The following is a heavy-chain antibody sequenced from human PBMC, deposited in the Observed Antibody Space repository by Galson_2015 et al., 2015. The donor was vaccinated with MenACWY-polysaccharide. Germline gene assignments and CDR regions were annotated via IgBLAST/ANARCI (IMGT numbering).Heavy chain of an antibody. D-gene: IGHD6-19*01. Sequence: ETLSLTCTVSGGSISSYYWNWIRQPPGKGLEWVGYIDYSGSTNHNPSLKSRVTMSVDTSKNQFSLNLTSVTDADTAVYYCARAIAVAGQRRDFDLWGRGTLVTVSS. V-gene: IGHV4-59*01. J-gene: IGHJ2*01. CDR1: GGSISSYY. CDR2: IDYSGST. CDR3: ARAIAVAGQRRDFDL.